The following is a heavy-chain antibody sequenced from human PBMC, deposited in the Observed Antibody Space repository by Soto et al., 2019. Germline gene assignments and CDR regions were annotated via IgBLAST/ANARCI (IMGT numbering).Heavy chain of an antibody. D-gene: IGHD6-6*01. CDR1: GFIFKNYA. Sequence: ESGGGVVQPGRSLRLSCAVSGFIFKNYALNWVRQAPGKGLEWVASITRDGYNKYYADSVKGRFTISRDNSKNTLSLQMTALRVEDSSVYYCTKSSGGSSSVGMDYWGPGTLVTVSS. V-gene: IGHV3-30*04. J-gene: IGHJ4*02. CDR3: TKSSGGSSSVGMDY. CDR2: ITRDGYNK.